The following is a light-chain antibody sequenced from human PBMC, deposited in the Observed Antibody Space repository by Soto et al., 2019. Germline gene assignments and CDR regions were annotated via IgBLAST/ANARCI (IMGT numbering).Light chain of an antibody. CDR2: LTS. CDR3: HQRQSWPRT. J-gene: IGKJ1*01. V-gene: IGKV3-11*01. Sequence: EIVLTQSPATLSSFPGYRFTLSCRASQYINTRLAWYQHKPGQAPRLLIYLTSNRAAGIPARFSGSGSGTDFTLTISDVEPEDFAVYYCHQRQSWPRTFGQGTKGDIK. CDR1: QYINTR.